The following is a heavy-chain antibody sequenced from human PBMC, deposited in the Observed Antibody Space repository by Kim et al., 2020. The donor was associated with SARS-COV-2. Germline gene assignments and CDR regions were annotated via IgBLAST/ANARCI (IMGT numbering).Heavy chain of an antibody. CDR2: ISAYNGNT. Sequence: ASVKVSCKASGYTFTSYGISWVRQAPGQGLEWMGWISAYNGNTNYAQKLQGRVTMTTDTSTSTAYMELRSLRSDDTAVYYCARKFTDSSGYQNWFDPWGQGTLVTVSS. CDR1: GYTFTSYG. V-gene: IGHV1-18*01. D-gene: IGHD3-22*01. CDR3: ARKFTDSSGYQNWFDP. J-gene: IGHJ5*02.